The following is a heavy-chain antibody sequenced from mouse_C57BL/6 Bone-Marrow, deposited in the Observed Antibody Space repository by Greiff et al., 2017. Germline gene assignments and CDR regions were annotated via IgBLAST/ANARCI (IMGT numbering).Heavy chain of an antibody. D-gene: IGHD2-4*01. V-gene: IGHV1-72*01. Sequence: QVQLKESGAELVKPGASVKLSCKASGYTFTSYWMHWVKQRPGRGLEWIGRIDPNSGGTKYNEKFKSKATLTVDKPSSTAYMQLSSLTSEDSAVYYCARSRRLRRGGAMDYWGQGTSVTVSS. CDR1: GYTFTSYW. CDR3: ARSRRLRRGGAMDY. J-gene: IGHJ4*01. CDR2: IDPNSGGT.